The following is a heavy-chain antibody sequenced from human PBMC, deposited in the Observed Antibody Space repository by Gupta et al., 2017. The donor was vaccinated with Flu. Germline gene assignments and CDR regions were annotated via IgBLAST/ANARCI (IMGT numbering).Heavy chain of an antibody. CDR2: IIPILGTA. J-gene: IGHJ1*01. CDR1: GGTFSSYA. D-gene: IGHD1-26*01. CDR3: ATKYSGSYRNKYFQH. V-gene: IGHV1-69*06. Sequence: QGQLVQSGAEVRKPGSSVKVSCKAAGGTFSSYAISWVRQAPGQGLEWMGGIIPILGTANYAQKFQGRVTITADKSTSTAYMELSSLRSEDTAVYYCATKYSGSYRNKYFQHWGQGTLVTVSS.